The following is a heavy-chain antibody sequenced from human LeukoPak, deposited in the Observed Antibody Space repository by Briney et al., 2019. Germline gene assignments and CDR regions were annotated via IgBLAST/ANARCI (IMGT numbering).Heavy chain of an antibody. CDR3: TRPSYDSSVSGVVY. D-gene: IGHD3-22*01. CDR2: IRSRANNYAT. J-gene: IGHJ4*02. Sequence: GGSLRLSCAASGFTFSGSAMHWVRQASGKGLEWVGRIRSRANNYATTDVASVRGRFSISRDDSKNTAYLQMNSLKPEDTAVYYCTRPSYDSSVSGVVYWGQGTLVTVSS. V-gene: IGHV3-73*01. CDR1: GFTFSGSA.